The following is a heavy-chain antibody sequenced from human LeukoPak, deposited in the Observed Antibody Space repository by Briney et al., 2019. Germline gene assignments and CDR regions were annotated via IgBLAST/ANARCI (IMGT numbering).Heavy chain of an antibody. V-gene: IGHV1-8*03. CDR1: GYTFTSYD. Sequence: ASVKVSCKASGYTFTSYDINWVRQATGQGLEWMGWMNPNSGNTGYAQKFQGRVTITRNTSISTAYMELSSLRSEDTAVYYCARDWYSSLSGVNYMDVWGKGTTVTVSS. CDR2: MNPNSGNT. D-gene: IGHD6-6*01. J-gene: IGHJ6*03. CDR3: ARDWYSSLSGVNYMDV.